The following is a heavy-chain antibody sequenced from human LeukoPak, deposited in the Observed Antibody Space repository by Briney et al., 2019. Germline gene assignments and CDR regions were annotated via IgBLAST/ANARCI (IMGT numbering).Heavy chain of an antibody. CDR2: IYYSGST. D-gene: IGHD3-22*01. CDR3: ARGGLENGYHSNDGFDI. CDR1: GGSISGYY. J-gene: IGHJ3*02. V-gene: IGHV4-59*01. Sequence: SETLSLTCTVSGGSISGYYWSWIRQPPGKGLEWIGYIYYSGSTKYNPSLKSRVTMSVDTSRNRFSLKLSPVTAADTAVYYCARGGLENGYHSNDGFDIWGQGTMVTVSS.